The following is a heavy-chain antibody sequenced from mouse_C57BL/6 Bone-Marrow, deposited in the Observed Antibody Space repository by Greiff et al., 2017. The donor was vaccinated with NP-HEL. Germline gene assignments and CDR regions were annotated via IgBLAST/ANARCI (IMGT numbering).Heavy chain of an antibody. CDR2: IYPGSGST. CDR1: GYTFTSYW. D-gene: IGHD2-3*01. Sequence: QVQLQQPGAELVKPGASVKMSCKASGYTFTSYWITWVKQRPGQGLEWIGDIYPGSGSTNYNEKFKSKATLTVDTASSTAYMQRSSLTSEDSAVYYCAREGDDGYSFAYWGQGTLVTVSA. V-gene: IGHV1-55*01. CDR3: AREGDDGYSFAY. J-gene: IGHJ3*01.